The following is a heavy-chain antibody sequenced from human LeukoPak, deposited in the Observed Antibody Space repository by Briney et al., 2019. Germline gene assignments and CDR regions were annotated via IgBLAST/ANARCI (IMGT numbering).Heavy chain of an antibody. J-gene: IGHJ4*02. CDR3: ARRNHGGSFDY. CDR2: FNPENGNT. V-gene: IGHV1-8*03. D-gene: IGHD1-26*01. CDR1: GYSFVGYG. Sequence: GASVKVSCKASGYSFVGYGITWVRQAPGQGLEWMGWFNPENGNTNYAQKFQGRVTITRNTSISTAYMELSSLRSEDTAVYYCARRNHGGSFDYWGQGTLVTVSS.